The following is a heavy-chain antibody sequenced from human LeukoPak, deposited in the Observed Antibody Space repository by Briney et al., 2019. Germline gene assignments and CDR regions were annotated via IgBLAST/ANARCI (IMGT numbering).Heavy chain of an antibody. D-gene: IGHD3-10*01. CDR3: ARATYYYGSGSSTLEYYYYYMDV. CDR1: GYTFSSYY. V-gene: IGHV1-2*02. CDR2: INPNSGGT. Sequence: ASVKVSCKASGYTFSSYYMHWVRQAPGQGLEWMGWINPNSGGTNYAQKFQGRVTMTRDTSISTAYMELSRLRSDDTAVYYCARATYYYGSGSSTLEYYYYYMDVWGKGTTVTISS. J-gene: IGHJ6*03.